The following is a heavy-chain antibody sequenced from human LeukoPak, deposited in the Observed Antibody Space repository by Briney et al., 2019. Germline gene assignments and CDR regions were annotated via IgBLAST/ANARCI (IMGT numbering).Heavy chain of an antibody. J-gene: IGHJ4*02. D-gene: IGHD6-13*01. CDR1: GFTFSSYW. CDR2: INSDGSST. CDR3: ARDWEQQLVFLDY. V-gene: IGHV3-74*01. Sequence: GGSLRLSCAASGFTFSSYWMHWVRQAPGEGLVWVSRINSDGSSTSYADSVKGRFTISRDNAKNTLYLQMNSLRAEDTAVYYCARDWEQQLVFLDYWGQGTLVTVSS.